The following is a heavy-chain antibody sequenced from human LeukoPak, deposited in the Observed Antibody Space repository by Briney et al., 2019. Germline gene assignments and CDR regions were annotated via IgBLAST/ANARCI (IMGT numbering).Heavy chain of an antibody. CDR3: ARDPGAYFDY. CDR1: GFSFSSYE. CDR2: ISSSGSTI. J-gene: IGHJ4*02. V-gene: IGHV3-48*03. Sequence: PGGSLRLSCAASGFSFSSYEMNWVRQAPGKGLEWVSYISSSGSTINYADSVKGRFTFSRDNAKNTLYLQMNSLRAEDTAVYYCARDPGAYFDYWGQGTLVTVSP. D-gene: IGHD3-16*01.